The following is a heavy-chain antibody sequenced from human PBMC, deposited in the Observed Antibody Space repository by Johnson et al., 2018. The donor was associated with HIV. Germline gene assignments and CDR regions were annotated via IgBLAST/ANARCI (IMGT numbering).Heavy chain of an antibody. V-gene: IGHV3-49*04. CDR3: AKDAIVVVTAGAFDI. Sequence: VQLVESGGGVVRPGGSLRLSCAASGFTFDDYGMSWVRQAPGKGLEWVGFIKSKTYGGTTEYAASVKGRFTISRDDSKSIAYLQMNSRKTEDTAVYYCAKDAIVVVTAGAFDIWGQGTMVTVSS. CDR1: GFTFDDYG. J-gene: IGHJ3*02. D-gene: IGHD2-21*02. CDR2: IKSKTYGGTT.